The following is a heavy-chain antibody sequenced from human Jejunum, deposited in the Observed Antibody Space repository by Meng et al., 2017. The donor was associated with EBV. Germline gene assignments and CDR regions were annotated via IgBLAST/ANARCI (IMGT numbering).Heavy chain of an antibody. CDR3: VRQHLLHNYFDP. Sequence: QVQLQESGPGLVKPSGNLSLTCAVSADSISSNNWWSWVRQSPGTGLEWIGEVYHFGSTHYNPSLKSRATISVNKSKNQFSLKLNSVTAADTVMYYCVRQHLLHNYFDPWGQGTLVTVFS. CDR2: VYHFGST. D-gene: IGHD6-13*01. V-gene: IGHV4-4*02. J-gene: IGHJ5*02. CDR1: ADSISSNNW.